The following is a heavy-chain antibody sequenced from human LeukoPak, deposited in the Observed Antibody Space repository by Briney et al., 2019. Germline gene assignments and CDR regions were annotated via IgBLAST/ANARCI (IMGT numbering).Heavy chain of an antibody. J-gene: IGHJ4*02. CDR3: AKSSSEEIRDGYSN. CDR1: GFTFDDYA. V-gene: IGHV3-9*01. D-gene: IGHD5-24*01. Sequence: GGSLRLSCAASGFTFDDYAMHWVRQAPGKGLEWVSGISWNSGSIGYADSVKGRFTISRDNAKNSLYLQMNSLRAEDTALYYCAKSSSEEIRDGYSNWGQGTLVTVSS. CDR2: ISWNSGSI.